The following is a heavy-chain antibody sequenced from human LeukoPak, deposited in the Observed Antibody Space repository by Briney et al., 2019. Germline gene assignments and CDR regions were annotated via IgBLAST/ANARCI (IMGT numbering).Heavy chain of an antibody. D-gene: IGHD6-19*01. V-gene: IGHV3-7*01. CDR1: GFTFTNYW. Sequence: AGGSLRLSCVTSGFTFTNYWMTWVRQAPGKGLEWVANMKQDGREQYYVDSVKGRFTISRDNAKNSVYLQMNSPRDEDTAVYYCARGGGSGRWGSAFDMWGQGTMVTVSS. CDR2: MKQDGREQ. CDR3: ARGGGSGRWGSAFDM. J-gene: IGHJ3*02.